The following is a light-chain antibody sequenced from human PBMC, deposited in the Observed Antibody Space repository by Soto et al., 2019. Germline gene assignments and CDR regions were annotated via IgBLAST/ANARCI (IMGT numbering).Light chain of an antibody. CDR2: EVS. J-gene: IGLJ2*01. V-gene: IGLV2-14*01. CDR3: SSYTSSSVV. Sequence: QSVLTQPASVSGSPGQSITISCTGTSSDVGGYNYVSWYQQHPGKVPKLMIYEVSNRPSGVSNRFSGSKSGNTASLTISGLQAEDEADYYCSSYTSSSVVFGGGTKVTVL. CDR1: SSDVGGYNY.